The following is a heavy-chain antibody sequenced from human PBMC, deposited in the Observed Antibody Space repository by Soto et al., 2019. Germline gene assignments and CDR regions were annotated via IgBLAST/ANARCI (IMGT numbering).Heavy chain of an antibody. CDR3: AKPAKTDYCIGGSCYHEIDAVDV. V-gene: IGHV3-23*01. CDR1: GFTFSSYV. Sequence: EVQLSESGGGLVQPGGSLRLSCAASGFTFSSYVMSWVRQTPWKGLEWFSAMSVSGGSTYYADSVKGRFTISRDSSKTTLNLDMNILRAEDTAVYACAKPAKTDYCIGGSCYHEIDAVDVWGQGTMVTVSS. J-gene: IGHJ3*01. D-gene: IGHD2-15*01. CDR2: MSVSGGST.